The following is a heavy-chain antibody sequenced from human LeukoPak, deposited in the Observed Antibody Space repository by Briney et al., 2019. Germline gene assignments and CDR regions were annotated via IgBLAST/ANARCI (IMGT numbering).Heavy chain of an antibody. CDR1: GYTFTTYY. V-gene: IGHV1-46*01. D-gene: IGHD4-23*01. CDR3: ARDDYGGNSFVDY. Sequence: ASVKVSCKASGYTFTTYYMHWVRQAPGQGLGWMGIINPSGGSTSYAQKFQGRVTMTRDMSTSTVYMELSSLRSEDTAVYSCARDDYGGNSFVDYWGQGTLVTVSS. CDR2: INPSGGST. J-gene: IGHJ4*02.